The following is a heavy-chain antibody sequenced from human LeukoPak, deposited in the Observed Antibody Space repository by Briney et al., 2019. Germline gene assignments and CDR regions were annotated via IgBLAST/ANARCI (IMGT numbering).Heavy chain of an antibody. Sequence: GGSLRLSCAASGFTFSSYAMHWVRQALGKGLEWVAVISYDGSNKYYADSVKGRFTISRDNSKNTLYLQMNSLRAEDTAVYYCARQTGSSSWYYYYYGMDVWGQGTTVTVSS. V-gene: IGHV3-30-3*01. J-gene: IGHJ6*02. CDR2: ISYDGSNK. CDR3: ARQTGSSSWYYYYYGMDV. D-gene: IGHD6-13*01. CDR1: GFTFSSYA.